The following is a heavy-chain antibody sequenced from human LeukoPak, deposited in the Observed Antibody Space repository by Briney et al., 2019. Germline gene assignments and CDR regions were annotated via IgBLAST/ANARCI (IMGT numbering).Heavy chain of an antibody. D-gene: IGHD5-18*01. CDR2: IYYSGST. CDR3: ARDPHTALNYYYMDV. J-gene: IGHJ6*03. V-gene: IGHV4-39*07. CDR1: GGSISSSSYY. Sequence: SETLSLTCTVSGGSISSSSYYWGWIRQPPGKGLEWIGSIYYSGSTYYNPSLKSRVTISVDTSKNQFSLKLSSVTAADTAVYYCARDPHTALNYYYMDVWGKGTTVSISS.